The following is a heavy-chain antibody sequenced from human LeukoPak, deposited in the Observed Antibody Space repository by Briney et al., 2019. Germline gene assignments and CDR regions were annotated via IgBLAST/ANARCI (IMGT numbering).Heavy chain of an antibody. D-gene: IGHD6-13*01. Sequence: PSGTLSLTCTVSGGSISSYYWSWIRQPPGKGLEWIGYIYYSGSTNYNPSLKSRVTISVDTSKNQFSLKLSSVTAADTAVYYCARVRAYSSSWYSRDYGMDVWGQGTTVTVSS. CDR3: ARVRAYSSSWYSRDYGMDV. CDR1: GGSISSYY. CDR2: IYYSGST. V-gene: IGHV4-59*01. J-gene: IGHJ6*02.